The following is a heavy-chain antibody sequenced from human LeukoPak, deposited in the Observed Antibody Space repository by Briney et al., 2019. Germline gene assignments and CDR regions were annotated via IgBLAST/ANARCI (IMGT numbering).Heavy chain of an antibody. V-gene: IGHV1-2*06. J-gene: IGHJ6*03. D-gene: IGHD3-3*01. CDR2: INPNSGGT. Sequence: ASVKVSCKASGYTFTGYYMHWVRQAPGQGLEWMGRINPNSGGTNHAQKFQGRVTMTRDTSISTAYMELSRLRSDDTAVYYCAGEEWPHYYYYMDVWGKGTTVTVSS. CDR3: AGEEWPHYYYYMDV. CDR1: GYTFTGYY.